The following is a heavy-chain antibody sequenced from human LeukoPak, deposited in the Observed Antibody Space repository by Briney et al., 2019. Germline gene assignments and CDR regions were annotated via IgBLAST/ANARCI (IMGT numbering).Heavy chain of an antibody. V-gene: IGHV2-5*02. CDR1: GFALSTSGVG. J-gene: IGHJ5*02. Sequence: SGPTLANPPQTLTLTCTFSGFALSTSGVGVGWFRQPPGKTLEWLALIYWDDDKRYSPSLKSRLTITKDTSKNQVVLTMTTMDPVDTATYYCAHSLMDSSGLLDWFDPWGQGTLVTVSS. CDR3: AHSLMDSSGLLDWFDP. D-gene: IGHD3-22*01. CDR2: IYWDDDK.